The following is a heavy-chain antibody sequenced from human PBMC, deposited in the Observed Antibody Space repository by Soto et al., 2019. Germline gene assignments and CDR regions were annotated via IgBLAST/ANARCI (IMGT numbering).Heavy chain of an antibody. D-gene: IGHD6-19*01. Sequence: PSETLSLTCSVSGGSISSYYWSWLRQPPGKGLEWIGHIYYSGSTNYNPSLKSRVTISVDTSKNQFSLKLSSVTAADTAVYYCARHASGWYFDKWGQGTLVTVSS. J-gene: IGHJ4*02. CDR3: ARHASGWYFDK. CDR1: GGSISSYY. V-gene: IGHV4-59*08. CDR2: IYYSGST.